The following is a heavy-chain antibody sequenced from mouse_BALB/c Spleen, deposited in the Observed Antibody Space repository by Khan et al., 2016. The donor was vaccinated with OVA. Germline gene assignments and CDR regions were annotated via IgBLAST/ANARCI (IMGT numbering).Heavy chain of an antibody. CDR2: ISYSGST. Sequence: VQLKQSGPGLVKPSQSLSLTCTVTGYSITSDYAWNWIRQFPGNKLEWMGYISYSGSTSYNPSLKSRISITRDTSKNQFFLQLNSVTTEDTATYYCARRTTATWGHYFDYWGQGTTLTVSS. D-gene: IGHD1-2*01. CDR3: ARRTTATWGHYFDY. CDR1: GYSITSDYA. J-gene: IGHJ2*01. V-gene: IGHV3-2*02.